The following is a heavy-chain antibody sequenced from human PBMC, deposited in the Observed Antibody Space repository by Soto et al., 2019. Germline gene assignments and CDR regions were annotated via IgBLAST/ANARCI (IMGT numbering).Heavy chain of an antibody. Sequence: QAQVVQSGAEVRKPGSSVKLSCKASEGTFNSNAIAWVRQAPGQGLEWMGGIIPYYNTLNYAQKFQDRVTITADDSTNTVYMELSSLRSDDTAVYFCAIGASRWYPYFFDSWAQGTLVTVSS. V-gene: IGHV1-69*01. CDR2: IIPYYNTL. J-gene: IGHJ4*02. D-gene: IGHD6-13*01. CDR3: AIGASRWYPYFFDS. CDR1: EGTFNSNA.